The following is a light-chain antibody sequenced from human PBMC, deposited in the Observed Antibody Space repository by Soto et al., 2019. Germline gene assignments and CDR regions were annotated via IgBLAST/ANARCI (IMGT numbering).Light chain of an antibody. CDR2: DVS. CDR1: SSDVGGYNY. J-gene: IGLJ1*01. Sequence: QSVLTQPASVSGSPGQSITISCTGTSSDVGGYNYVSWYQQHPGKAPKLMIYDVSNRPSGVSNRFSGSKSGNTASLTISGLQPEDEADYYCSSYTSSSTLVYVFGTGTKLTVL. CDR3: SSYTSSSTLVYV. V-gene: IGLV2-14*01.